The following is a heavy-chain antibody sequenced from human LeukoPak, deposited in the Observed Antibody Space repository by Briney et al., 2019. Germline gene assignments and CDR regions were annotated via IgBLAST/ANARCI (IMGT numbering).Heavy chain of an antibody. CDR3: ARDQGYYDSSGPDY. CDR1: GYTFTNYG. Sequence: ASVKVSCKASGYTFTNYGISWVRQAPGQGLEWMEWISAYNGDTNYAQKLQGRVTMTTDTSTSTAYMELRSLRSDDTAVYYCARDQGYYDSSGPDYWGQGTLVTVSS. CDR2: ISAYNGDT. V-gene: IGHV1-18*01. D-gene: IGHD3-22*01. J-gene: IGHJ4*02.